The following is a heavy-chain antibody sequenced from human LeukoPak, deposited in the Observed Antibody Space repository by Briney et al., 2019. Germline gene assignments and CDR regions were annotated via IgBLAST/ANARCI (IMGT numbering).Heavy chain of an antibody. CDR1: GFTISNYA. J-gene: IGHJ4*02. CDR2: ISSDGSSI. V-gene: IGHV3-74*01. CDR3: ARAQMGAPTDY. Sequence: GGSLRLSCAASGFTISNYAMYWVRQAPGKGLVWVSRISSDGSSIIYADSVKGRFTISRDIAKNTLYLQMNSLRAEDTAVYYCARAQMGAPTDYWGQGTLVTVSS. D-gene: IGHD1-26*01.